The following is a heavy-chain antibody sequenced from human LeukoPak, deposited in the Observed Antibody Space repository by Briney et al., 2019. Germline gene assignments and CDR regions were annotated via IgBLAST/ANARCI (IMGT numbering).Heavy chain of an antibody. CDR3: ASARGVPTGYLDY. CDR1: GFTFGSYA. V-gene: IGHV3-23*01. J-gene: IGHJ4*02. CDR2: ISARGTTT. Sequence: GGSLRLSCAASGFTFGSYAMGWVRQAPGKGREWVSAISARGTTTYCIDSVKGRFTVSRDNSKNTLYLQMNSLRVEDTAVYYCASARGVPTGYLDYWGQGTLVTVSS. D-gene: IGHD3-10*01.